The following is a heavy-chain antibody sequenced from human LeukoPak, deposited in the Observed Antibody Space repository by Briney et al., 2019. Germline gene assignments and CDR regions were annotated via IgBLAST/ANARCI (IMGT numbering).Heavy chain of an antibody. D-gene: IGHD1-26*01. J-gene: IGHJ4*02. CDR2: IYYSGST. CDR1: GGSISSSSYY. V-gene: IGHV4-39*02. Sequence: SETLSLTCTVSGGSISSSSYYWGWIRQPPGKGLEWIGSIYYSGSTYYNPPLKSRVTISVDTSKNQFSLKLSSVTAADTAVYYCARETRRLVGATGFYFDYWGQGTLVTVSS. CDR3: ARETRRLVGATGFYFDY.